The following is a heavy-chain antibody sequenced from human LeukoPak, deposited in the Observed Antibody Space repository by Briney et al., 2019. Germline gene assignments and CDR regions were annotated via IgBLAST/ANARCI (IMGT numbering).Heavy chain of an antibody. V-gene: IGHV4-39*01. CDR2: IYHSGST. D-gene: IGHD3-3*01. CDR1: GGSISSSGHY. Sequence: SETLSLTCTVSGGSISSSGHYWGWIRQPPGEGLEWVGSIYHSGSTHYNPSLKSRVTISVDTSKNQFSLKLSSVTAADTAVYYCARHQGLAWSGYYMGYWGQGSLVTVSS. CDR3: ARHQGLAWSGYYMGY. J-gene: IGHJ4*02.